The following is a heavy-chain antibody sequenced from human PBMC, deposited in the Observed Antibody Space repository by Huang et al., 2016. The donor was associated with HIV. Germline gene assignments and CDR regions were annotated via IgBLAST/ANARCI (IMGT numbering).Heavy chain of an antibody. V-gene: IGHV3-30*18. CDR3: AKGGSAAAVLDF. CDR1: GFNFSSYG. D-gene: IGHD6-13*01. Sequence: QVQLVESGGGVVQPGRSLRISCAASGFNFSSYGMHWVRQAPGKGLGWVAVISYEGKTKYYADSVKGRFSISRDNSKTTVYLQLNSLRVEDTAVYYCAKGGSAAAVLDFWGQGTLVTVSS. J-gene: IGHJ4*02. CDR2: ISYEGKTK.